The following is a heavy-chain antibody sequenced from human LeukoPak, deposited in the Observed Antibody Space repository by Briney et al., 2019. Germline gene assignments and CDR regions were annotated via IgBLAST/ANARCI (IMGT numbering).Heavy chain of an antibody. CDR1: GFTFSGYW. J-gene: IGHJ4*02. CDR2: IKQDGSGT. CDR3: ARGKGVDY. Sequence: GGSLRLSCAASGFTFSGYWMTWVRQAPGKGLEWVANIKQDGSGTYYVDSVKGRFTISRDNARNSLYLQMNSLRAEDTAVYYCARGKGVDYWGQGILVTVSS. V-gene: IGHV3-7*01.